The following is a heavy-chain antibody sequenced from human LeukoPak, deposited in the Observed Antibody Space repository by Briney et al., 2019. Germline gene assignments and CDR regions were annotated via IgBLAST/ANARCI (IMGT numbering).Heavy chain of an antibody. J-gene: IGHJ4*02. CDR3: VRDGGGTTPYDC. CDR2: ISADGRNI. V-gene: IGHV3-74*01. D-gene: IGHD1-7*01. Sequence: SGGSLRLSCAASGFTLSDYWMNWVRQVPGKGPVWVSHISADGRNIAYADSVKGRFTISRDSAKNTLYLKMNSLRVGDTAVYYCVRDGGGTTPYDCWGQGTLVTVSS. CDR1: GFTLSDYW.